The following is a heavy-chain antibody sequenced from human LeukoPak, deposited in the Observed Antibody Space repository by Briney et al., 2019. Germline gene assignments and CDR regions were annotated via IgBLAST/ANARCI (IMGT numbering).Heavy chain of an antibody. V-gene: IGHV3-7*01. CDR2: IRQDGNEK. J-gene: IGHJ4*02. CDR3: ARLEVTVVATIDY. CDR1: GFTFSNYW. Sequence: GGSLRLSCAASGFTFSNYWMSWVRQAPGKGLEWVAKIRQDGNEKYHVDSVKGRFTISRDNAKNSLYLQMNSLRAEDTAVYYCARLEVTVVATIDYWGQGTLVTVSS. D-gene: IGHD5-12*01.